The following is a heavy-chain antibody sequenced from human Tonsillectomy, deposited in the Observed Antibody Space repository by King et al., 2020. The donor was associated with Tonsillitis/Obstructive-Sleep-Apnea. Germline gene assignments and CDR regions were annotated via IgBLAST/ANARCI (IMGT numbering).Heavy chain of an antibody. CDR3: TKVERQYCSTASCQFDY. Sequence: QLVQSGGGLVQPGRSLRLSCAASGFTFDDYAMHWVRQAPGKGLEWVSGISWNSGIILYADSVKGRFTISRDNAKNFLYLQMNRLGAEDTAFYYCTKVERQYCSTASCQFDYWARGTLVAVSS. CDR2: ISWNSGII. V-gene: IGHV3-9*01. D-gene: IGHD2-2*01. CDR1: GFTFDDYA. J-gene: IGHJ4*02.